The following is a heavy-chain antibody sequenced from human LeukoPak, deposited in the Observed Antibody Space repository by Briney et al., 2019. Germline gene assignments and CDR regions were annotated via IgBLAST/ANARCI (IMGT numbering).Heavy chain of an antibody. D-gene: IGHD5-18*01. CDR2: ISESGSGT. V-gene: IGHV3-23*01. CDR3: AKDIAQGYTFGSIEQDY. J-gene: IGHJ4*02. Sequence: GGSLRLSCAASGFTFSSYAMSWVRQAPGKGLEWVSAISESGSGTYYADSVKGRFTISRDNSKDTLSLQMNSLRAEDTAVYYCAKDIAQGYTFGSIEQDYWGQGTLVTVSP. CDR1: GFTFSSYA.